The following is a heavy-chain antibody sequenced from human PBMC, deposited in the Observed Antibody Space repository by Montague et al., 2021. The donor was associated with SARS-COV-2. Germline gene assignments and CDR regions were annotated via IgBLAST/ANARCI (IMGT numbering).Heavy chain of an antibody. J-gene: IGHJ6*03. CDR2: ISYSGRT. CDR3: ASSYYDGLGPYVYNYYIDV. V-gene: IGHV4-39*01. D-gene: IGHD3-10*01. CDR1: GGSVGSSPYY. Sequence: SETLSLTCTVSGGSVGSSPYYWGWIRQPPERGLEWVGSISYSGRTYFSPSLKSLLTISVDSSENQFSLSLSTVTAADTAVYYCASSYYDGLGPYVYNYYIDVWGSGTLVIVSS.